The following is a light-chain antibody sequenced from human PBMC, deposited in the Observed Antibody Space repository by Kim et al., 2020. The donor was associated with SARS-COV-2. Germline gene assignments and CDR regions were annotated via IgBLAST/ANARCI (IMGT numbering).Light chain of an antibody. J-gene: IGLJ2*01. Sequence: QTVTLSYSGRSSSTASNPVNWYRQLQGTAPKLLIYSNNQRPSGVPARFCVSESGTSVSLAISGLQSDDEADYYCAAWDDSLNGHVVFGGGTKVTVL. V-gene: IGLV1-44*01. CDR3: AAWDDSLNGHVV. CDR1: SSSTASNP. CDR2: SNN.